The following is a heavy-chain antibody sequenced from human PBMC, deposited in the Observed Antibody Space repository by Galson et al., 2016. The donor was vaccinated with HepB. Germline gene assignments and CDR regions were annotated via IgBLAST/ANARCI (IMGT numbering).Heavy chain of an antibody. J-gene: IGHJ4*02. CDR3: ASRGFYGSLDN. D-gene: IGHD6-25*01. V-gene: IGHV3-11*01. Sequence: YLRLSCAASGFTFSETYMTWIRQAPGKGLEWISYITSSGGLSYYAASMEGRFTISRDNAKNSVYLQINSLRAEDTAVYYCASRGFYGSLDNWGQGTLVTVSS. CDR1: GFTFSETY. CDR2: ITSSGGLS.